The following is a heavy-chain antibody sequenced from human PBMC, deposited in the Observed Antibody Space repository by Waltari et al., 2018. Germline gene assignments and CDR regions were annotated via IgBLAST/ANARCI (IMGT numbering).Heavy chain of an antibody. Sequence: QVHLMQSGAEVKKPGASVKVSCTTSGYTFTGYYMHWGRQAPGQGLEWMGWVNPNSGDTNYAQKFQGRVTMTRDTSISTAYMELSRLRSDDAAVYFCARELLVVTSPYYGLDVWGQGTTVTVSS. CDR1: GYTFTGYY. D-gene: IGHD2-15*01. CDR2: VNPNSGDT. V-gene: IGHV1-2*02. CDR3: ARELLVVTSPYYGLDV. J-gene: IGHJ6*02.